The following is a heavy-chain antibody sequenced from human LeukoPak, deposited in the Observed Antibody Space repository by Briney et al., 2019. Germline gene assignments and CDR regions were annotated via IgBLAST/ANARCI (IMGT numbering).Heavy chain of an antibody. V-gene: IGHV3-7*01. CDR1: GFTFSSYA. D-gene: IGHD3-9*01. CDR2: IKQDGSEK. Sequence: PGGSLRLSCAASGFTFSSYAMSWVRQAPGKGLEWVANIKQDGSEKYYVDSVKGRFTISRDNAKNSLYLQMNSLRAEDTAVYYCARRRGKFDSTDYWGQGTLVTVSS. J-gene: IGHJ4*02. CDR3: ARRRGKFDSTDY.